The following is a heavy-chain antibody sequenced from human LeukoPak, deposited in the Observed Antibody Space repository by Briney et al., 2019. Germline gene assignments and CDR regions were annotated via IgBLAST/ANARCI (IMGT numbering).Heavy chain of an antibody. CDR1: GGSISSYY. J-gene: IGHJ3*02. Sequence: SETLSLTCTVSGGSISSYYWSWIRQPPGKGMEWNGYIYYSGSTNYNPSLKSRVTISVDTSKNQFSLKLSSVTAADTAVYYCARSPPGIAAAGTVAFDIWGQGTMVTVSS. CDR2: IYYSGST. D-gene: IGHD6-13*01. V-gene: IGHV4-59*01. CDR3: ARSPPGIAAAGTVAFDI.